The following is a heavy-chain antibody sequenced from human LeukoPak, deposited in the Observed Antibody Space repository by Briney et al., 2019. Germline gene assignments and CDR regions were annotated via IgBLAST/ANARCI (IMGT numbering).Heavy chain of an antibody. J-gene: IGHJ4*02. CDR2: INNDGSST. Sequence: GSLRLSCAASGFIFSDHWMHWVRQAPGKGLVWLSRINNDGSSTIYADSVKGRFTFSRDDAENTLFLEMSSLRVEDTAVYYCVRERNNFWSGHHSIFDSWGQGTLVTVSS. CDR3: VRERNNFWSGHHSIFDS. V-gene: IGHV3-74*01. D-gene: IGHD3-3*01. CDR1: GFIFSDHW.